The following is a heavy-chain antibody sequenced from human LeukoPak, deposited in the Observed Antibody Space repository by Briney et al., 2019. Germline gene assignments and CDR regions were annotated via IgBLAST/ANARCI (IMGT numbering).Heavy chain of an antibody. CDR3: ARGGSYYSFDP. D-gene: IGHD1-26*01. J-gene: IGHJ5*02. CDR1: GFTFSSYR. Sequence: GGSLRLSSAASGFTFSSYRMNWVRQAPGKGLEWVSSITSSGSYIYYADSLRGRFTISRDNAKNSLYLQMNSLRAEDTAVYYCARGGSYYSFDPWGQGTLVTVSS. V-gene: IGHV3-21*01. CDR2: ITSSGSYI.